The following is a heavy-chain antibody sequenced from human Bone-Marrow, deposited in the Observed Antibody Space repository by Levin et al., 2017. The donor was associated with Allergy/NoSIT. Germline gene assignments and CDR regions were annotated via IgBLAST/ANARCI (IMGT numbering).Heavy chain of an antibody. J-gene: IGHJ4*02. CDR2: IYYDGSKE. V-gene: IGHV3-33*01. Sequence: AGGSLRLSCAASGFTFSEFGMHWVRQAPGKGLEWLAFIYYDGSKEDYADSVKGRFSISRDDSTSTLSLRMNGLRDDDTATYYCARDRSSGWSDYWGQGTLVTVSS. CDR1: GFTFSEFG. CDR3: ARDRSSGWSDY. D-gene: IGHD6-19*01.